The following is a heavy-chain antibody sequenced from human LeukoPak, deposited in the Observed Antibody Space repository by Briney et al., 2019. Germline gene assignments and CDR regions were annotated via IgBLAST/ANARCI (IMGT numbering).Heavy chain of an antibody. CDR3: ARAYSSSSHFDQ. J-gene: IGHJ4*02. D-gene: IGHD6-13*01. CDR1: GYSFTTYW. V-gene: IGHV5-10-1*01. CDR2: IDPSDSYT. Sequence: GESLRISSKGSGYSFTTYWINWVRQMPGKGLEWMGRIDPSDSYTNYSPSFQGHVTISADKSISTAYLQWSSLKASDPAMYYCARAYSSSSHFDQWGQGTLVTVSS.